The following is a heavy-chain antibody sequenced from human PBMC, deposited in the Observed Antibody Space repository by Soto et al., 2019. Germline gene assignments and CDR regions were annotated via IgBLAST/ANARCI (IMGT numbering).Heavy chain of an antibody. J-gene: IGHJ4*02. CDR1: GFTFSSYA. CDR3: AKNHAPAIFGVAPGRFDY. CDR2: IGGSGGST. V-gene: IGHV3-23*01. Sequence: GGSLRLSCAASGFTFSSYAMSWVRQAPGKGLEWVSAIGGSGGSTYYADSVKGRFTISRDNSKNTLYLQMNSLRAEDTAVYYCAKNHAPAIFGVAPGRFDYWGQGTLVTVAS. D-gene: IGHD3-3*01.